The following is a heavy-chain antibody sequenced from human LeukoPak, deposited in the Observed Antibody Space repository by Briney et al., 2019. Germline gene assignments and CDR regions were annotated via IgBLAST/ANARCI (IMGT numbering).Heavy chain of an antibody. D-gene: IGHD6-6*01. J-gene: IGHJ4*02. CDR2: ISGSGGST. Sequence: GGSLRLSCAASGFTFSSYAMSWVRQAPGKGLEWVSAISGSGGSTYYADSVKGRFTISRDNSKNTLYLRMSSLRADDTAVYYCVKDRSIAAPNNDFFDSWGQGALVTVSS. V-gene: IGHV3-23*01. CDR3: VKDRSIAAPNNDFFDS. CDR1: GFTFSSYA.